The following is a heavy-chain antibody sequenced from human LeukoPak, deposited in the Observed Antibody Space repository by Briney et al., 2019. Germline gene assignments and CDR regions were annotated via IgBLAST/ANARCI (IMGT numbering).Heavy chain of an antibody. Sequence: ASVKVSCKASGYTFTSYGISWVRQAPGQGLEWMGWISAYNGNTNYAQKLQGRVTMTTDTSTSTAYMELRSLRSDDTAVYYCSRLIGALNYYYYMDVWGKGTTVTVSS. CDR2: ISAYNGNT. CDR3: SRLIGALNYYYYMDV. V-gene: IGHV1-18*01. J-gene: IGHJ6*03. D-gene: IGHD2-8*01. CDR1: GYTFTSYG.